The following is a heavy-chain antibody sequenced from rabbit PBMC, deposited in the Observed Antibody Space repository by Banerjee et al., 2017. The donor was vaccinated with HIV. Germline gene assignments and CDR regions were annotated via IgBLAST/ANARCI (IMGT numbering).Heavy chain of an antibody. CDR1: GFDFSSNA. CDR2: IYAGSSGSA. V-gene: IGHV1S45*01. Sequence: QEQLEESGGDLVKPEGSLTITCTASGFDFSSNAICWVRQAPGKGLEWIGTIYAGSSGSAYYASWVNGRFTISRDNAQNTVSLQLNSLTAADTATYFCARDLAGVIGWNFDLWGQGTLVTVS. CDR3: ARDLAGVIGWNFDL. D-gene: IGHD4-1*01. J-gene: IGHJ4*01.